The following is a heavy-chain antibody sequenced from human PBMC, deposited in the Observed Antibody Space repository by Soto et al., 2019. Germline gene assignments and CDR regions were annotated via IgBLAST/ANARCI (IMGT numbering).Heavy chain of an antibody. Sequence: QVQLVQSGAEVKKPGSSVKVSCKASGDTLSSYTISWVRQAPGQGLEWMGRIIPILGIANYAQKLQGRVTITADKSTSTAYMELSSLRSEDTAVYYCAGGAGVPAANFGYWGQGTLVTVSS. CDR1: GDTLSSYT. J-gene: IGHJ4*02. V-gene: IGHV1-69*02. CDR3: AGGAGVPAANFGY. D-gene: IGHD2-2*01. CDR2: IIPILGIA.